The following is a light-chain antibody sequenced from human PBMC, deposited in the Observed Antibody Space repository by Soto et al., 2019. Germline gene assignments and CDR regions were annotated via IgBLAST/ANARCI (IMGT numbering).Light chain of an antibody. CDR2: DAS. J-gene: IGKJ3*01. CDR1: QSVSSY. Sequence: EIVLTQSPATLSLSPGERATLSCRASQSVSSYLVWYQQKPGQAPRLLIYDASNRATGIPARFSGSGSGTDFTLNISSLEPEDFAVYYCQQRSNWPPFTFGPGTKVDIK. V-gene: IGKV3-11*01. CDR3: QQRSNWPPFT.